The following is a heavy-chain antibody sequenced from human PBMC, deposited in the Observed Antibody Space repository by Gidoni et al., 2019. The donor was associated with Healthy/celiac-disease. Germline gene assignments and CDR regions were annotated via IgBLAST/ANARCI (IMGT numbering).Heavy chain of an antibody. CDR1: GYSFTSYW. D-gene: IGHD3-10*01. CDR3: ARHGARMVRGVIFRNPVLLDYYGMDV. Sequence: EVQLVQSGAEVKKPGESLKISCKGSGYSFTSYWIGWVRQMPGKGLEWMGIIYPGDSDTRYSPSFQGQVTISADKSISTAYLQWSSLKASDTAMYYCARHGARMVRGVIFRNPVLLDYYGMDVWGQGTTVTVSS. CDR2: IYPGDSDT. J-gene: IGHJ6*02. V-gene: IGHV5-51*01.